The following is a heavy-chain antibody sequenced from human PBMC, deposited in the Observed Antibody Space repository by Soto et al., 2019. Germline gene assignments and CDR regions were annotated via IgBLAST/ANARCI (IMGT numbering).Heavy chain of an antibody. CDR2: IIPIFGTA. V-gene: IGHV1-69*06. J-gene: IGHJ4*02. Sequence: SVKVSCKASGGTFSSYAISWVRQAPGQGLEWMGGIIPIFGTANYAQKFQGRVTITADKSTSTAYMELSSLRSEDTAVYYCARSGGDYYDSSGYYYTFDYWGQGTLVTVSS. CDR3: ARSGGDYYDSSGYYYTFDY. CDR1: GGTFSSYA. D-gene: IGHD3-22*01.